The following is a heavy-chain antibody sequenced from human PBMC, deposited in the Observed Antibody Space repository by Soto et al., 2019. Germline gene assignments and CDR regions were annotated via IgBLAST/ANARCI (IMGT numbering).Heavy chain of an antibody. CDR3: ARVGVGYCSSTSCSSGAFDI. CDR1: GGSISSSNW. V-gene: IGHV4-4*02. J-gene: IGHJ3*02. CDR2: IYHSGST. Sequence: SETLSLTCAVSGGSISSSNWWSWVRQPPGKGLEWIGEIYHSGSTNYNPSLKSRVTISVDKSKNQFSLKLSSVTAADTAVYYCARVGVGYCSSTSCSSGAFDIWGQGTMVTV. D-gene: IGHD2-2*01.